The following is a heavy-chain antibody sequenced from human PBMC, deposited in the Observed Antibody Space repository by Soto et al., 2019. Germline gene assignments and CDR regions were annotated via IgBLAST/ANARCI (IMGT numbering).Heavy chain of an antibody. Sequence: PSETLSLTCTVSGGSISSYYWSWIRQPPGKGLEWIGYIYYSGSTNYNPSLKSRVTISVDTSKNQFSLKLSSVTAADTAVYYCAVRVRWFDPWGQGTLVTVSS. CDR1: GGSISSYY. J-gene: IGHJ5*02. CDR2: IYYSGST. D-gene: IGHD4-4*01. V-gene: IGHV4-59*12. CDR3: AVRVRWFDP.